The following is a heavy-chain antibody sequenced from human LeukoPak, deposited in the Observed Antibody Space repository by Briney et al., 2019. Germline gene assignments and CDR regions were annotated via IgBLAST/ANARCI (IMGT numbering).Heavy chain of an antibody. D-gene: IGHD3-10*01. J-gene: IGHJ3*02. Sequence: PGGSLRLSCAASGFTFSTNPMSWVRQAPGKGLETVSAISPDNTYYADSVKGRLTISRDDSKNTVYLQMNSPRAEDTARYYCVKEHVDRAFTRSFEIWGQGTVVTVSS. V-gene: IGHV3-23*01. CDR2: ISPDNT. CDR1: GFTFSTNP. CDR3: VKEHVDRAFTRSFEI.